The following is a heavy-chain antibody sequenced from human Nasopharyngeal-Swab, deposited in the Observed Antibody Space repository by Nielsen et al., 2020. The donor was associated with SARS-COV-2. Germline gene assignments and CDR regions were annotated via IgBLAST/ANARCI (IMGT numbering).Heavy chain of an antibody. Sequence: GESLKISCVASGFTFSNYDMHWVRQPTGKDLEWVSAIGTAGDTYYPGSVKGRFTISREDTKKSLYLQMNSLRAGDTAVYYCARARGITGTTFLDYWGQGTLVTVSS. CDR3: ARARGITGTTFLDY. CDR2: IGTAGDT. D-gene: IGHD1-7*01. J-gene: IGHJ4*02. V-gene: IGHV3-13*01. CDR1: GFTFSNYD.